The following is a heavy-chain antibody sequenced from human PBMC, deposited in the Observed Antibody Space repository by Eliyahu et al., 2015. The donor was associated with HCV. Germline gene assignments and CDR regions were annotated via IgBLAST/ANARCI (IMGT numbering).Heavy chain of an antibody. J-gene: IGHJ4*02. CDR2: ISSTSGYI. D-gene: IGHD2-21*02. Sequence: EVQLVESGGGLVKPGGSLRLSCVGSGLPFGSYTMHWVRQAPGKGLEWVSSISSTSGYIHYADSVKGRFIVSRDNAKNSLFLQMSSLRVDDTAVYYCAKLNGDPGYWGQGTLVTVSS. CDR1: GLPFGSYT. V-gene: IGHV3-21*01. CDR3: AKLNGDPGY.